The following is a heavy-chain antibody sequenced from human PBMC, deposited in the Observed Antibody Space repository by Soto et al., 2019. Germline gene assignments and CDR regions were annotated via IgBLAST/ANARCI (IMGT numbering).Heavy chain of an antibody. D-gene: IGHD5-12*01. J-gene: IGHJ4*02. CDR2: IYHSGGT. Sequence: QVQLQESGPGLVKPSQTLSLTCSVSAGSISSDGFYWNWIRQPPGKGLEWIGYIYHSGGTYSSPSLRSRVTISVDTSKNQFTLQLSSVTAADTAVYYCARDRGGYGVFDYWGQGTLVTVSS. V-gene: IGHV4-31*03. CDR3: ARDRGGYGVFDY. CDR1: AGSISSDGFY.